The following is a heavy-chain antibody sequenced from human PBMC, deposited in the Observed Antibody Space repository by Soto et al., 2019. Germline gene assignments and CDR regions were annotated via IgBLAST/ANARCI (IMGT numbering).Heavy chain of an antibody. D-gene: IGHD3-22*01. CDR2: INHSGRV. V-gene: IGHV4-34*01. CDR3: STRGYDTSCYHRLDL. Sequence: SETLSLTCAVYGGSFSGHSWTWIRQSPGKGLEWIGDINHSGRVNYSPPLKSRVTISLDTSKNQFSLTLSAVTAADTAMYYCSTRGYDTSCYHRLDLRGQGTLGTVSS. J-gene: IGHJ5*02. CDR1: GGSFSGHS.